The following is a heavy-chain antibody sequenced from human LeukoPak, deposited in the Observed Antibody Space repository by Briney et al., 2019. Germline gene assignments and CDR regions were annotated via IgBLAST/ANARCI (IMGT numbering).Heavy chain of an antibody. J-gene: IGHJ3*02. V-gene: IGHV4-31*11. CDR2: IYYSGST. Sequence: PSETLSLTCAVYGGSFSGYYWSWIRQHPGKGLEWIGYIYYSGSTYYNPSLKSRVTISVDTSKNQFSLKLSSVTAADTAVYYCARDSNYYDSSGPIIGSFDIWGQGTMVTVSS. D-gene: IGHD3-22*01. CDR1: GGSFSGYY. CDR3: ARDSNYYDSSGPIIGSFDI.